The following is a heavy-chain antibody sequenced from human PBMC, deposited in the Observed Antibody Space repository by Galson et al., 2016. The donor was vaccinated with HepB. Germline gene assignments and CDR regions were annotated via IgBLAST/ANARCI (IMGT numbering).Heavy chain of an antibody. CDR3: ARQPSGAFLPGYPDH. CDR1: RGSINSSGYY. D-gene: IGHD3-9*01. Sequence: SETLSLTCTVSRGSINSSGYYWGWIRQPPGKGLAWIGTIYYSGSTYYNPSLKSRVTISVDTPKNQFSLKVKSVTAAETAVYYCARQPSGAFLPGYPDHWGQGTLVTVSS. V-gene: IGHV4-39*01. CDR2: IYYSGST. J-gene: IGHJ4*02.